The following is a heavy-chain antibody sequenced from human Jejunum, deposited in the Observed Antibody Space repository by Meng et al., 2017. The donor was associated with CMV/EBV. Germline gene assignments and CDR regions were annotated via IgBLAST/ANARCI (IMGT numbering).Heavy chain of an antibody. V-gene: IGHV3-23*01. CDR2: FDVNGGGAT. D-gene: IGHD3-22*01. CDR3: AKGVTSGSPYRAFDL. Sequence: SFRTFTMGWVRQAPGKGLEWVSTFDVNGGGATLYTDSVKGRFPISRDTSENTLYLQMNSLRVDDTALYYCAKGVTSGSPYRAFDLLGQGTKVTVSS. J-gene: IGHJ3*01. CDR1: SFRTFT.